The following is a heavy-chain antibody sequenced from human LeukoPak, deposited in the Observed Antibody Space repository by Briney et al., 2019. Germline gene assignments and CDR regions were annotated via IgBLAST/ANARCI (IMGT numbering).Heavy chain of an antibody. Sequence: PSETLSLTCTVSGGAISSYYWSWIRQPPGKGLEWIGYIYYSGSTNYNPSLKSRVTISVDTSKNQFSLKLSSVTAADTAGYYCARVLQGVVTAPDAFDIWGQGTMVTVSS. J-gene: IGHJ3*02. CDR3: ARVLQGVVTAPDAFDI. CDR1: GGAISSYY. D-gene: IGHD2-21*02. CDR2: IYYSGST. V-gene: IGHV4-59*01.